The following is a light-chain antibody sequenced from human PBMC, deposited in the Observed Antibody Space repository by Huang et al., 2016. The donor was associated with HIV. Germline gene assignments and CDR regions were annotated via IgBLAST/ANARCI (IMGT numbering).Light chain of an antibody. J-gene: IGKJ5*01. Sequence: EIVLTQSPGTLSLSPGETATRSCRAGQSVDSNYLAWYQQTPGQAPRLLIHDASTRATGIPGRFSGSGSGTDFTLTISRLEPEDFAVYYCQQYGSSPITFGQGTRLEIK. CDR2: DAS. V-gene: IGKV3-20*01. CDR3: QQYGSSPIT. CDR1: QSVDSNY.